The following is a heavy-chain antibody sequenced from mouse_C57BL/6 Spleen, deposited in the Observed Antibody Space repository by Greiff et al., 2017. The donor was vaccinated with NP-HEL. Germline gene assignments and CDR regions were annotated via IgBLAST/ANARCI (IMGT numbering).Heavy chain of an antibody. CDR3: AREGAYYSNYDYFDY. V-gene: IGHV3-6*01. CDR2: ISYDGSN. D-gene: IGHD2-5*01. CDR1: GYSITSGYY. Sequence: EVKLLESGPGLVKPSQSLSLTCSVTGYSITSGYYWNWIRQFPGNKLEWMGYISYDGSNNSNPSLKNRISITRDTSKNQFFLKLNSVTTEDTATYYCAREGAYYSNYDYFDYWGQGTTLTVSS. J-gene: IGHJ2*01.